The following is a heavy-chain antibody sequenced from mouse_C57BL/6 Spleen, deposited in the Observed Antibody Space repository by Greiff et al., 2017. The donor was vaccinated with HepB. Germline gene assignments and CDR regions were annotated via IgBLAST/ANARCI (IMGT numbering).Heavy chain of an antibody. J-gene: IGHJ2*01. CDR3: ARRGEGYYGFDY. CDR2: INYDGSST. D-gene: IGHD1-1*01. CDR1: GFTFSDYY. Sequence: EVKLVESEGGLVQPGSSMKLSCTASGFTFSDYYMAWVRQVPEKGLEWVANINYDGSSTYYLDSLKSRFIISRDNAKNILYLQMSSLKSEDTATYYCARRGEGYYGFDYWGQGTTLTVSS. V-gene: IGHV5-16*01.